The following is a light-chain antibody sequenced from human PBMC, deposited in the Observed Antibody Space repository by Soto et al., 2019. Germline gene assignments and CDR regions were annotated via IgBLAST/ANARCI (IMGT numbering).Light chain of an antibody. CDR2: EVS. V-gene: IGLV2-14*01. CDR1: SNDVGGYNY. Sequence: QSVLTQPASVSGSPGQSITISCTGTSNDVGGYNYVSWYQQYLGKAPKLMIYEVSNRPSGISNRFSGSKSGNTASLTISGLQAEDEADYYCSSYAGSNNFGVFGTGTKVTVL. CDR3: SSYAGSNNFGV. J-gene: IGLJ1*01.